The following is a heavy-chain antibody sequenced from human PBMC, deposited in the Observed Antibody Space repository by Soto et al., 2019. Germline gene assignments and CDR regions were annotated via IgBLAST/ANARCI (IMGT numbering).Heavy chain of an antibody. CDR2: IYYSGST. D-gene: IGHD3-3*01. J-gene: IGHJ4*02. V-gene: IGHV4-59*08. Sequence: SETLFLTCTVSGGSISSYYWSWIRQPPGKGLEWIGYIYYSGSTNYNPSLKSRVTISVDTSKNQFSLKLSSVTAADTAVYYCASITIFGVASFDYWGQGTLVTVSS. CDR3: ASITIFGVASFDY. CDR1: GGSISSYY.